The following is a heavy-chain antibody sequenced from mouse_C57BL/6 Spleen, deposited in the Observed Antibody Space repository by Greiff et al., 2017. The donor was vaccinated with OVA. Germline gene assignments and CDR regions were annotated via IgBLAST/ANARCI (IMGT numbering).Heavy chain of an antibody. CDR3: AMRGSSPSYYAMDY. D-gene: IGHD1-1*01. CDR2: IHPSDSDT. J-gene: IGHJ4*01. Sequence: QVQLQQPGAELVQPGASVKVSCQASGYTFTSSWMHWVKQRPGPGLEWIGRIHPSDSDTNYHQKFKGKATLTVDQSSSTAYMPRSSLTSEDSAVYYCAMRGSSPSYYAMDYWGQGTSVTVSS. V-gene: IGHV1-74*01. CDR1: GYTFTSSW.